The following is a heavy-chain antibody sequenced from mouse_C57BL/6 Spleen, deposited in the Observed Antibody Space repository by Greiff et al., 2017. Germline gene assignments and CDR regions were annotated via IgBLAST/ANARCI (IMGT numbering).Heavy chain of an antibody. Sequence: EVKLVESGGGLVKPGGSLKLSCAASGFTFSDYGMHWVRQAPEKGLEWVAYISSGSSTIYYADTVKGRFTISRDKAKNTLFLQMTSLRSEDTAMYNCARLYDGYPGYYAMDYWGQGTSVTVSS. V-gene: IGHV5-17*01. CDR3: ARLYDGYPGYYAMDY. CDR1: GFTFSDYG. CDR2: ISSGSSTI. J-gene: IGHJ4*01. D-gene: IGHD2-3*01.